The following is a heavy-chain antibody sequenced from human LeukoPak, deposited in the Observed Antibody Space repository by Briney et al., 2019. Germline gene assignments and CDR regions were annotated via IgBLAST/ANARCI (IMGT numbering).Heavy chain of an antibody. J-gene: IGHJ4*02. CDR3: ARTYYDFWSGYYRDEYYFDY. D-gene: IGHD3-3*01. V-gene: IGHV4-61*08. Sequence: SQTLSLTCAVSGGSITGGGYTWSWIRQPPGKGLEWIGYIYYSGSTNYNPSLKSRVTISVDTSKNQFSLKLSSVTAADTAVYYCARTYYDFWSGYYRDEYYFDYWGQGTLVTVSS. CDR1: GGSITGGGYT. CDR2: IYYSGST.